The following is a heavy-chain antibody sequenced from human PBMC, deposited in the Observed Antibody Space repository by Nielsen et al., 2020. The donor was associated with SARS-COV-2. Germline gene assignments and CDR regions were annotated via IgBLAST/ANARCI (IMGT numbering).Heavy chain of an antibody. CDR3: ARIVYRGYRYYYYYYGMDV. J-gene: IGHJ6*02. CDR2: IYPGDSDT. CDR1: GYSFTSYW. D-gene: IGHD5-18*01. V-gene: IGHV5-51*01. Sequence: KVSCKGSGYSFTSYWIGWVRQMPGKGLEWMGIIYPGDSDTRYSPSFQGQVTISADKSISTDYLQWSSLKASDTAMYYCARIVYRGYRYYYYYYGMDVWGQGTTVTVSS.